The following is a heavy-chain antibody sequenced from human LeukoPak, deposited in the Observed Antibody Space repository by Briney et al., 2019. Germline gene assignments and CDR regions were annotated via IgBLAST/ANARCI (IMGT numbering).Heavy chain of an antibody. CDR2: ISSDGSII. D-gene: IGHD3-3*01. Sequence: PGGSLRLSCAASRFTFSYYAIHWVRQAPGKGLEWVAVISSDGSIIYYADSVKGRFTISRDNSKNTLFLQMNSLRTEDTAVYYCARSENDFGDAFDIWGQGTMVTVSS. CDR1: RFTFSYYA. J-gene: IGHJ3*02. CDR3: ARSENDFGDAFDI. V-gene: IGHV3-30*04.